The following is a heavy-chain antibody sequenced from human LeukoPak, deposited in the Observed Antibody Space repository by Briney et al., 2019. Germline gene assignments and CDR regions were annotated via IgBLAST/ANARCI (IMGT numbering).Heavy chain of an antibody. CDR1: GYTFTGYY. Sequence: ASVKVSCKASGYTFTGYYMHWVRQAPGQGLEWMGWINPNSGGTNNAQKFQGRVTMTRDTSISPAYMELSRLRSDDTAVYYCARGVTMVRGVLGNWFDPWGQGTLVTVSS. D-gene: IGHD3-10*01. V-gene: IGHV1-2*02. CDR3: ARGVTMVRGVLGNWFDP. J-gene: IGHJ5*02. CDR2: INPNSGGT.